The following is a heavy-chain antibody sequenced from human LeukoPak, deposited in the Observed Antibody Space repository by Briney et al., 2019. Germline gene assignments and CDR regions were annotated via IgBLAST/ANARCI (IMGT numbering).Heavy chain of an antibody. V-gene: IGHV1-2*02. J-gene: IGHJ4*02. Sequence: ASVKVSCKASGYTFTGYYMHWVRQAPGQGLEWMEWINPNSGGTNYAQKFQGRVTMTRDTPISTGYMELSRLRSDDTAVYYCARDLGSGSYYVTDYWGQGTLVTVSS. CDR2: INPNSGGT. CDR1: GYTFTGYY. CDR3: ARDLGSGSYYVTDY. D-gene: IGHD1-26*01.